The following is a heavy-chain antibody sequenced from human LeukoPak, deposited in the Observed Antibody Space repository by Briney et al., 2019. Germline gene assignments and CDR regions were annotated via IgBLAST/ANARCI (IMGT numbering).Heavy chain of an antibody. CDR1: GYSFTSYW. V-gene: IGHV5-51*01. Sequence: GESLKISCKGSGYSFTSYWIGWVRQMPGKGLEWMGIIYPGDSDTRYSPSFQGQVTISADKSINTAYLQWSSLKASDTAMYYCARPADYGGKPAAFDVWGQGTMVTVSS. CDR2: IYPGDSDT. D-gene: IGHD4-23*01. J-gene: IGHJ3*01. CDR3: ARPADYGGKPAAFDV.